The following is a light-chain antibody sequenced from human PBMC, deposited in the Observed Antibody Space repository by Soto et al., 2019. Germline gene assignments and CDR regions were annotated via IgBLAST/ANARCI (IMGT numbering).Light chain of an antibody. CDR3: QQYGSSPGT. V-gene: IGKV3D-20*01. CDR2: DAS. Sequence: EIVLTQSPATLSLSPGERATLSCGASQSVSSSYLAWYQQKPGLAPRLLIYDASSRATGIPDRFSDSGSGTDFTLTISRLEPEDFAVYYCQQYGSSPGTFGQGTKVEIK. CDR1: QSVSSSY. J-gene: IGKJ1*01.